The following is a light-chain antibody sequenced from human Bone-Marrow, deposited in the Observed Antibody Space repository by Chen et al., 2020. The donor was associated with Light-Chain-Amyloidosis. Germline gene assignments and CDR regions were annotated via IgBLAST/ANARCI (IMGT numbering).Light chain of an antibody. Sequence: SYELTQPPSVSVSPGQTARITCSGDDLPTKYAYWYQQKPGQAPVLVIHIDTERPSGISERLSGSRSGTTATLTISGGQAEDEADYHCQSADSSGTYEVIFGGGTKLTVL. V-gene: IGLV3-25*03. CDR2: IDT. J-gene: IGLJ2*01. CDR1: DLPTKY. CDR3: QSADSSGTYEVI.